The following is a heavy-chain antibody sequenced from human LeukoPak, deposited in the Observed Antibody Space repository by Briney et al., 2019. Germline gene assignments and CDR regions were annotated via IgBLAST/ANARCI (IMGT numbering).Heavy chain of an antibody. CDR1: GYTFTGYY. D-gene: IGHD3-10*01. J-gene: IGHJ6*03. CDR2: INPNSGGT. Sequence: PGGSLRLSCAASGYTFTGYYMHWVRQAPGQGLEWMGWINPNSGGTNYAQKFQGRVTMTRDTSISTAYMELSRLRSDDTAVYYCARRYGSGSFYYYYMDVWGKGTTVTISS. V-gene: IGHV1-2*02. CDR3: ARRYGSGSFYYYYMDV.